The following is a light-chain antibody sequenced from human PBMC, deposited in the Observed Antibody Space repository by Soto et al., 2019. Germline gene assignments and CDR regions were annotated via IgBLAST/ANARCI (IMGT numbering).Light chain of an antibody. V-gene: IGLV2-23*02. CDR3: CSYAGSHWV. J-gene: IGLJ3*02. CDR2: EVR. CDR1: SSDVGSYNL. Sequence: QSALTQPASVSGSPGQSITISCTGTSSDVGSYNLVSWYQQHPGKAPKLMIYEVRKRPSGVSNRFSGSKSGNTASLTISGLQAEDEADYYCCSYAGSHWVFGGGTKLTVL.